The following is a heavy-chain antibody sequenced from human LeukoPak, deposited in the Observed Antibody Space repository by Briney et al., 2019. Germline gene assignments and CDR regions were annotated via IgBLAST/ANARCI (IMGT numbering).Heavy chain of an antibody. V-gene: IGHV1-46*01. Sequence: ASVKVSCTASGYTFTSYYMHWVRQAPGQGLEWMGIINPSGGSTSYAQKFQGRVTMTRDTSTSTVYMELSSLRSEDTAVYYCARALRVAGGAFDIWGQGTMVTVSS. CDR2: INPSGGST. J-gene: IGHJ3*02. CDR1: GYTFTSYY. CDR3: ARALRVAGGAFDI. D-gene: IGHD6-19*01.